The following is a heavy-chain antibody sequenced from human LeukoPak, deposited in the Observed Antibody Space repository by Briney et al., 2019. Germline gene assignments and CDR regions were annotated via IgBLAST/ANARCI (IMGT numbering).Heavy chain of an antibody. CDR2: ICGNGNST. J-gene: IGHJ4*02. CDR3: AKSDSGSCYSTSDY. Sequence: PGGSLRLSCAASGFTFSNYAMSWVRQAPGKGLEWVSAICGNGNSTYYAGSVRGRFTISRDNSKNTLYLQVNSLRAEDTAVYYCAKSDSGSCYSTSDYWGQGTLVTVSS. V-gene: IGHV3-23*01. CDR1: GFTFSNYA. D-gene: IGHD2-15*01.